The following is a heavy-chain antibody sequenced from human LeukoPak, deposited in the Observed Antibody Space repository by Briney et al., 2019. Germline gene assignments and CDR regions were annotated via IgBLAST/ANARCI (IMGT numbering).Heavy chain of an antibody. Sequence: GASVKVSCKGSGYTFTCYYMHWVRQAPGQGLEWMGWINPNSGGTNYAQKFQGRVTMTRDTSISTAYMELSRLRSDDTAVYYCARGLGSYDSSELTWPMISFWGQGTQVTVSS. V-gene: IGHV1-2*02. CDR1: GYTFTCYY. D-gene: IGHD3-22*01. J-gene: IGHJ4*02. CDR2: INPNSGGT. CDR3: ARGLGSYDSSELTWPMISF.